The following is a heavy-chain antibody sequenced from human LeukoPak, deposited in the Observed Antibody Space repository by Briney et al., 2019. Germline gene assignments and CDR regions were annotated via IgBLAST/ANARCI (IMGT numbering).Heavy chain of an antibody. J-gene: IGHJ4*02. Sequence: GGSLRLSCAASGFTFSSYSMSWVRQAPGKGLEWVANIKQDGSEKYYVDSVKGRFTISRDNAKNSLYLQMNSLRAEDTAVYYCAALEDTAMASFDYWGQGTLVTVSS. D-gene: IGHD5-18*01. V-gene: IGHV3-7*01. CDR1: GFTFSSYS. CDR3: AALEDTAMASFDY. CDR2: IKQDGSEK.